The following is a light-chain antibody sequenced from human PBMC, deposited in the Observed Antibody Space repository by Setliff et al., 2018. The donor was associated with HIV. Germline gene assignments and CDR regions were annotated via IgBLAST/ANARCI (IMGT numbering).Light chain of an antibody. CDR3: SSYAGSNTLIYV. V-gene: IGLV2-8*01. J-gene: IGLJ1*01. Sequence: SALAQPASVSGSPGHSITISCTGTSSDVGAYNYVSWYQHHPGKAPKLMIYEVNKRPSGVPDRFSGSKSGNTASLTVSGLQAEDEADYFCSSYAGSNTLIYVFGPGTKVTVL. CDR1: SSDVGAYNY. CDR2: EVN.